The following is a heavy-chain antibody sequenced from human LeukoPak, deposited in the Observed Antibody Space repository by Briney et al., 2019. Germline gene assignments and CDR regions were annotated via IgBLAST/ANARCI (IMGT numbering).Heavy chain of an antibody. V-gene: IGHV3-7*01. Sequence: GRSLRLSCAASGFTFSSYGMHWVRQAPGKGLEWVANINQDGSEKYYVDSVKGRFTISRDNAKNSLYLQMNSLRAEDTAVYYCARGVPTGIDYFDYWGQGTLVTVSS. CDR3: ARGVPTGIDYFDY. CDR1: GFTFSSYG. J-gene: IGHJ4*02. D-gene: IGHD1-1*01. CDR2: INQDGSEK.